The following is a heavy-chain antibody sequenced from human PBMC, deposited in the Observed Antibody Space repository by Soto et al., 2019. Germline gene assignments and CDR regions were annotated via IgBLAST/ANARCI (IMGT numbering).Heavy chain of an antibody. D-gene: IGHD6-19*01. J-gene: IGHJ5*02. V-gene: IGHV4-59*01. CDR1: GGSISSYY. CDR2: IYYSGST. Sequence: QVQLQESGPGLVKPSETLSLTCTVSGGSISSYYWSWIRQPPGKGLEWIGYIYYSGSTNYNPSLTSRVTISVDTSKNQFSLKLSSVTAADTAVYYCARVRGWRVASPHGNWFDPWGQGTLVTVSS. CDR3: ARVRGWRVASPHGNWFDP.